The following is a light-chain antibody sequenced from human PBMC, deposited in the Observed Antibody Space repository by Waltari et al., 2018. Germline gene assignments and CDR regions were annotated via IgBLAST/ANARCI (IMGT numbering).Light chain of an antibody. Sequence: EVVMTQSPTTLSVSPGERATLSCRASQSVSSYLAWYQQKPGQATRHLIYAASTRATGVPARFSGSGSGTEFTLTISSLQSEDFAVYYCQQYSNWPPLTFGGGTKVEIK. CDR1: QSVSSY. CDR3: QQYSNWPPLT. CDR2: AAS. V-gene: IGKV3-15*01. J-gene: IGKJ4*01.